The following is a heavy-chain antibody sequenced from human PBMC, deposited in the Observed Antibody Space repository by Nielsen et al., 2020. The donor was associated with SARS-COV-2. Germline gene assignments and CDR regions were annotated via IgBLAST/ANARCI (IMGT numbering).Heavy chain of an antibody. Sequence: GESLKISCAASGFTFSSYAMSWIRQAPGKGLEWVSVISGGGGSTYYADSVKGRFTISRDNSKNTLYLQMNSLRAEDTAVYYCARAGAATGTRWYFDLWGRGTLVTVSS. D-gene: IGHD1-1*01. CDR2: ISGGGGST. CDR1: GFTFSSYA. CDR3: ARAGAATGTRWYFDL. V-gene: IGHV3-23*01. J-gene: IGHJ2*01.